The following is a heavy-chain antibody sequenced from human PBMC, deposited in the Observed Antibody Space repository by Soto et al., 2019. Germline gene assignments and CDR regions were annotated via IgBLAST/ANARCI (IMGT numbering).Heavy chain of an antibody. V-gene: IGHV4-31*03. CDR3: ATILGYYGSGSYPSGYYFDY. CDR1: GGSISSGGYY. CDR2: IYYSGST. D-gene: IGHD3-10*01. Sequence: SETLSLTCTVSGGSISSGGYYWSWIRQHPGKGLEWIGYIYYSGSTYYNPSLKSRVTISAETSMNQFSLKPSSVTAADTAVYYCATILGYYGSGSYPSGYYFDYWGQGTLVT. J-gene: IGHJ4*02.